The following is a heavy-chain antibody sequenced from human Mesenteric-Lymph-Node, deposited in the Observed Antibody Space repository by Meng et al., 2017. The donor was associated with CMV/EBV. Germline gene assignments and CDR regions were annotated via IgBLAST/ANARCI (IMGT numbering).Heavy chain of an antibody. CDR3: ARGRGAPREVGGGNLKGYYGMDV. J-gene: IGHJ6*02. Sequence: YYWSWIRQPPGKGLEWIGEINHSGSTNYNPSLKSRVTISVDTSKNQFSLKLSSVTAADTAVYYCARGRGAPREVGGGNLKGYYGMDVWGQGTTVTVSS. CDR1: YY. CDR2: INHSGST. D-gene: IGHD4-23*01. V-gene: IGHV4-34*01.